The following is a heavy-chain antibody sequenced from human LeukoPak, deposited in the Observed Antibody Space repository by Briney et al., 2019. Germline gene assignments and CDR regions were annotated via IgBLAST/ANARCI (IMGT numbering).Heavy chain of an antibody. D-gene: IGHD6-19*01. Sequence: GGSLRLSCAASRFTFSSYAMHWVRQAPGKGLEWMAVISHDGSNKYYADSVKGRFTISRDNSKNTLYLQMNSLRAEDTAAYYCARGSYSSGRTAWFDPWGQGTLVTVSS. J-gene: IGHJ5*02. V-gene: IGHV3-30-3*01. CDR3: ARGSYSSGRTAWFDP. CDR2: ISHDGSNK. CDR1: RFTFSSYA.